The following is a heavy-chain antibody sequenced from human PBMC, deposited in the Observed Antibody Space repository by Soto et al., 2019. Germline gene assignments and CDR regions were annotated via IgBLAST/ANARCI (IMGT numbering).Heavy chain of an antibody. CDR2: ISAYNGNT. CDR3: ASTTGYSSGWDSQGAFDI. J-gene: IGHJ3*02. CDR1: GYTFTSYG. V-gene: IGHV1-18*01. Sequence: ASVKVSCKASGYTFTSYGISWVRQAPGQGLEWMGWISAYNGNTNYAQKLQGRVTMTTDTSTSTAYMELRSLRSDDTAVYYCASTTGYSSGWDSQGAFDIWGQGTMVTVSS. D-gene: IGHD6-19*01.